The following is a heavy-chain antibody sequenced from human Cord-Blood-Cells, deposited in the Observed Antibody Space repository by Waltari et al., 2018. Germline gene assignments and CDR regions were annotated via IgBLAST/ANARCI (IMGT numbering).Heavy chain of an antibody. CDR2: INHSGST. CDR3: ARDMGVVVPAAIDAFDI. CDR1: GGSFSGYY. V-gene: IGHV4-34*01. D-gene: IGHD2-2*02. J-gene: IGHJ3*02. Sequence: QVQLQQWGAGLLKPSETLSLTCAVYGGSFSGYYWSWIRQPPGKGLEWIGEINHSGSTNYTPSLKSRVTISVDTSKNQFSLKLSSVTAADTAVYYCARDMGVVVPAAIDAFDIWGQGTMVTVSS.